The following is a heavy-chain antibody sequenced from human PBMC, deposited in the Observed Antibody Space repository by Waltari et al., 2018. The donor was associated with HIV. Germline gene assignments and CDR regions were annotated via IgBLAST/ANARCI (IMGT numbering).Heavy chain of an antibody. D-gene: IGHD3-22*01. CDR3: ASPFYSDSTTYYYGLDY. Sequence: LEWVAVISNDGSSKYYADSVKGRFTISRDNSKNTLYLHMNSLRAEDTAVYYCASPFYSDSTTYYYGLDYWGQGTLVTVSS. V-gene: IGHV3-30-3*01. J-gene: IGHJ4*02. CDR2: ISNDGSSK.